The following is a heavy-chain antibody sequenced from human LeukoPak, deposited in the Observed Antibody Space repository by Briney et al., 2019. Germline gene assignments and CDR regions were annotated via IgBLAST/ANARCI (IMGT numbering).Heavy chain of an antibody. V-gene: IGHV4-61*01. CDR2: IYYSGST. D-gene: IGHD6-19*01. CDR3: ARDGGSGWYYYYMDV. J-gene: IGHJ6*03. Sequence: SETLSLTCTVSGGSISSGSYYWSWIRQPPGKGLEWIGYIYYSGSTNYNPSLKSRVTISVDTSKNQFSLKLSSVTAADAAVYYCARDGGSGWYYYYMDVWGKGTTVTISS. CDR1: GGSISSGSYY.